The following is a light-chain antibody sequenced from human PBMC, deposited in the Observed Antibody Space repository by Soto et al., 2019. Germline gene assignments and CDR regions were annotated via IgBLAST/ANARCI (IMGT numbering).Light chain of an antibody. CDR2: STS. J-gene: IGKJ1*01. CDR1: QNIDNY. V-gene: IGKV1-39*01. CDR3: QQSSNIPWT. Sequence: IQLTQSPCSLSASVGDIVTCSCRSSQNIDNYLNWYVQRPGKAPELLIYSTSNLKSGVPSRFRGSGSGTDFSLTINSLQSEDFATYYCQQSSNIPWTFGQGTKVDIK.